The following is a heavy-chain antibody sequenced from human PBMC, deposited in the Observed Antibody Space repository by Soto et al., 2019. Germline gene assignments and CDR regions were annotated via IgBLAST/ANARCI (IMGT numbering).Heavy chain of an antibody. Sequence: QVQLVQSGAEVKKPGSSVKVSCKASGGTFSSYAISWVRQAPGPGLEWMGGSIPIFGTAHYAQKVQGRVTSTAEESTSTAYMGLSSRRSEDTAVNYCVNSPHQESSGYYSPYYFDYWGQETLVTVSS. CDR2: SIPIFGTA. CDR3: VNSPHQESSGYYSPYYFDY. D-gene: IGHD3-22*01. V-gene: IGHV1-69*01. CDR1: GGTFSSYA. J-gene: IGHJ4*02.